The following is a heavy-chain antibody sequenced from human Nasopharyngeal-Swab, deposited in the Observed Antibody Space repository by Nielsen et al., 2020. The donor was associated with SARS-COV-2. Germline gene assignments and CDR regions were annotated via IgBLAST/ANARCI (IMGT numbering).Heavy chain of an antibody. CDR3: AREGTGSSSWYGGYYYYGMDV. V-gene: IGHV4-59*01. D-gene: IGHD6-13*01. J-gene: IGHJ6*02. CDR2: IYYSEST. CDR1: GGSISSYY. Sequence: SETLSLTCTVSGGSISSYYWSWIRQPPGKGLEWIGYIYYSESTNYNPSLKSRVTISVDTSKNQFSLKLSSVTAADTAVYYCAREGTGSSSWYGGYYYYGMDVWGQGTTVTVSS.